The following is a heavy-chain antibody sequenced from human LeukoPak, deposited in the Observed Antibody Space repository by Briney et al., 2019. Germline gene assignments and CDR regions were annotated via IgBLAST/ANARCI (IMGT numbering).Heavy chain of an antibody. CDR3: AREDIVVVPAAPGPGGWFDP. CDR1: GFTFSSYA. V-gene: IGHV3-30*04. J-gene: IGHJ5*02. Sequence: PGGSLRLSCAASGFTFSSYAMPWVRQAPGKGLEWVAVISYDGSNKYYADSVKGRFTISRDNSKNTLYLQMNSLRAEDTAVYYCAREDIVVVPAAPGPGGWFDPWGQGTLVTVSS. D-gene: IGHD2-2*01. CDR2: ISYDGSNK.